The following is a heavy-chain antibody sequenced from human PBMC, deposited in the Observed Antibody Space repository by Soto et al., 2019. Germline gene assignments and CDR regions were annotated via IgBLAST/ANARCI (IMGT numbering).Heavy chain of an antibody. CDR1: GLTFSSYA. Sequence: EVQLLESGGGLVQPGGSLRLSCAASGLTFSSYAMSWVRQAPGKGLEWVSAISGSGGSTYYADSVKGRFTISRDNSKNTLYLQMNSLRAEDTAVYYCAKDRQQLVKSNWFDPWGQGTLVTVSS. CDR2: ISGSGGST. D-gene: IGHD6-13*01. J-gene: IGHJ5*02. V-gene: IGHV3-23*01. CDR3: AKDRQQLVKSNWFDP.